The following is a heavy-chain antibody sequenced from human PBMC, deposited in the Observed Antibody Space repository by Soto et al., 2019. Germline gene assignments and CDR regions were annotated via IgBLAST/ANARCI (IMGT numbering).Heavy chain of an antibody. CDR1: GFTFSSYA. V-gene: IGHV3-30-3*01. D-gene: IGHD6-19*01. CDR2: ISYDGSNK. CDR3: GGGPYSGGWGTGSYYYGMDV. J-gene: IGHJ6*02. Sequence: QVQLVESGGGVVQPGRSLRLSCAASGFTFSSYAMHWVRQAPGKGLEWVAVISYDGSNKYYADSVKGRFTISRDNSKNPMYRKMTSRRAEDTVVYYCGGGPYSGGWGTGSYYYGMDVWGQGTTVTVSS.